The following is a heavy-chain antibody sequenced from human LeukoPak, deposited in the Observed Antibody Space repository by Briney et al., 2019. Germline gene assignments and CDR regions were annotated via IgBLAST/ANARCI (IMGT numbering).Heavy chain of an antibody. CDR1: GFTFDDYG. D-gene: IGHD5-18*01. J-gene: IGHJ4*02. V-gene: IGHV3-9*01. CDR2: INWNSVSI. Sequence: GGSLRLSCAASGFTFDDYGMHWVRQAPGKGLEWVSGINWNSVSIDYADSVKGRFTISRDNAENSLYLQMHSLRPEDTALYYCAKGDSYGYRFFDYRGQGTPVTVSS. CDR3: AKGDSYGYRFFDY.